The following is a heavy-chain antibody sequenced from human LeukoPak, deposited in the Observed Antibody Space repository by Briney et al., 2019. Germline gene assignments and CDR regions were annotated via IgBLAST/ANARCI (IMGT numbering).Heavy chain of an antibody. CDR3: ARDSSMLRGPLVIYYFDF. Sequence: GGTLRLSCAASGFTFSSYAMSWVRQAPGKGLEWVSAISGSGGSTYYADSVKGRFTISRDNSKNTLYLQMNSLRVEDTAVYYCARDSSMLRGPLVIYYFDFWGQGTLVTVSS. V-gene: IGHV3-23*01. J-gene: IGHJ4*02. CDR2: ISGSGGST. D-gene: IGHD3-10*01. CDR1: GFTFSSYA.